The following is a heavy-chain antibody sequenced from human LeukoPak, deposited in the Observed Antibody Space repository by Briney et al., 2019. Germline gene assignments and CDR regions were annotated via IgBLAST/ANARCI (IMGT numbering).Heavy chain of an antibody. CDR2: ISGSGGST. J-gene: IGHJ4*02. D-gene: IGHD3-3*01. V-gene: IGHV3-23*01. CDR1: GFTLSTYA. Sequence: GGSLRLSCAASGFTLSTYAMSWVRQAPGKGLEWVSAISGSGGSTYYADSVKGRFTISRDNSKNTLYLQMNSLRAEDTAVYYCAKVAIFGVVYSYYFDYWGQGTLVTVSS. CDR3: AKVAIFGVVYSYYFDY.